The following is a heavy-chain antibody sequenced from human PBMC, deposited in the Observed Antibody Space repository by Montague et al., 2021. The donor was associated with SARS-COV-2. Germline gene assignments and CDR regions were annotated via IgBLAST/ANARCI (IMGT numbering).Heavy chain of an antibody. J-gene: IGHJ6*02. Sequence: SLRLSCAASGFTVSSNYMSWVRQAPGKGLEWVSVIYSGGSTYYADSVKGRFTISRDNSKNTLYLQMNSLRAEDTAVYYCARDQRRYGSGSYYGPHYYYGMDVWGQGITVTVSS. CDR2: IYSGGST. V-gene: IGHV3-66*02. D-gene: IGHD3-10*01. CDR1: GFTVSSNY. CDR3: ARDQRRYGSGSYYGPHYYYGMDV.